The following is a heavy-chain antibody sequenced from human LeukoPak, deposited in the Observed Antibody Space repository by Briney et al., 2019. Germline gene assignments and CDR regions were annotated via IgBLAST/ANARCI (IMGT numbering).Heavy chain of an antibody. CDR2: INSDGSST. D-gene: IGHD3-22*01. J-gene: IGHJ4*02. CDR1: GFTFSRYC. Sequence: PGGSLRLSCAVSGFTFSRYCMHWVRQAPGKGLVWVSRINSDGSSTSYADSVKGRFTISRDNAKNTLYLQMNSLRAEDTAVYYCARGDETDYYDRSGYYHYFDYWGQGTLVTVSS. CDR3: ARGDETDYYDRSGYYHYFDY. V-gene: IGHV3-74*01.